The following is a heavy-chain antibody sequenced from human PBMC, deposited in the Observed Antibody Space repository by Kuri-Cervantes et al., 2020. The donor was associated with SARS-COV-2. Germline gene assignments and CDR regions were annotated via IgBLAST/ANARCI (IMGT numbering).Heavy chain of an antibody. Sequence: ASVKVSCKASGYTFTSYGISWVRQAPGQGLEWMVWISAYNGNTNYAQKLQGRVTMTTDTSTTTAYMELRSLRSDDTAVYYCARVPSGSYCFDYWGHGTLVTVSS. CDR2: ISAYNGNT. CDR3: ARVPSGSYCFDY. D-gene: IGHD1-26*01. J-gene: IGHJ4*01. CDR1: GYTFTSYG. V-gene: IGHV1-18*01.